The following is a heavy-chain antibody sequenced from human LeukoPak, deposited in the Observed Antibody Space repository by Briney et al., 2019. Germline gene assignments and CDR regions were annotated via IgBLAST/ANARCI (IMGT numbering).Heavy chain of an antibody. V-gene: IGHV3-23*01. CDR1: GFTFNNYV. Sequence: GGSLRLSCAASGFTFNNYVMSWVREAPGKRLEWGSGISATSTTINYADPVKGRFTISRNNSKNTLYLQMNNLRAEDTAVYYCAKGERAYCGGGCYYDYWGQGTLVTVSS. CDR3: AKGERAYCGGGCYYDY. D-gene: IGHD2-21*02. CDR2: ISATSTTI. J-gene: IGHJ4*02.